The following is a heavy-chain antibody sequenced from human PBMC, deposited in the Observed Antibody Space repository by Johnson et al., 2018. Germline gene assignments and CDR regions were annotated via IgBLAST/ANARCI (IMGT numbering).Heavy chain of an antibody. CDR3: ARGVAAAVYYYGWDV. V-gene: IGHV4-59*01. J-gene: IGHJ6*02. Sequence: QVQLQESGPGLVKPSETLSLKCTVSGGSISNNYWNWIRQSPGKGLEWIGYIHYIGNTNYNPSLKSRVTISVDTSKNQIYLQRSSLTAADPAVYLCARGVAAAVYYYGWDVWGQGTTVTVS. CDR1: GGSISNNY. D-gene: IGHD6-13*01. CDR2: IHYIGNT.